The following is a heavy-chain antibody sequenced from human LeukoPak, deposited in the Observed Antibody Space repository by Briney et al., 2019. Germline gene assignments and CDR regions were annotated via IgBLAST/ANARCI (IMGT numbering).Heavy chain of an antibody. CDR3: ARRGDYGDFY. J-gene: IGHJ4*02. CDR2: IYYSGST. V-gene: IGHV4-34*01. CDR1: GGSFSGYY. D-gene: IGHD4-17*01. Sequence: PSETLSLTCAVYGGSFSGYYWSWIRQPPGKGLEWIGTIYYSGSTYYNPSLKSRVTISVDTPKNQFSLKLNSLTAADTAVYYCARRGDYGDFYWGQGTLVTVSS.